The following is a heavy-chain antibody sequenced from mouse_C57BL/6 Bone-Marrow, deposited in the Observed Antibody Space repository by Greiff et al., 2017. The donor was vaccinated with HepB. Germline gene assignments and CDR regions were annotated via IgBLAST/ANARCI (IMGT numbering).Heavy chain of an antibody. CDR2: INPNNGGT. V-gene: IGHV1-22*01. J-gene: IGHJ3*01. Sequence: EVQLVESGPELVKPGASVKMSCKASGYTFTDYNMHWVKQSHGKSLEWIGYINPNNGGTSYNQKFKGKATLTVNKSSSTAYMELRSLTSEDSAVYYCAYYGSSSAWFAYWGQGTLVTVSA. CDR3: AYYGSSSAWFAY. D-gene: IGHD1-1*01. CDR1: GYTFTDYN.